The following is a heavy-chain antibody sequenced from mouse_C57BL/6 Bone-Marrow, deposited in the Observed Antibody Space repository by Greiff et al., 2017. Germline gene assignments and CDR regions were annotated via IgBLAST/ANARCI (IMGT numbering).Heavy chain of an antibody. Sequence: VQGVESGAELVRPGASVKLSCKASGYTFTDYYINWVKQRPGQGLEWIARIYPGSGNTYYNEKFKGKATLTAEKSSSTAYMQLSSLTSEDSAVYFCARSENYWGQGTTLTVSS. J-gene: IGHJ2*01. CDR1: GYTFTDYY. CDR2: IYPGSGNT. V-gene: IGHV1-76*01. CDR3: ARSENY.